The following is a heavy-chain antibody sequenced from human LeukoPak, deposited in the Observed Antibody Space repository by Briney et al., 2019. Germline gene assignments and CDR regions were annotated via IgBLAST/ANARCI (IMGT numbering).Heavy chain of an antibody. Sequence: ASVNVSCKASGYTFTGYYMHWVRQAPGQGLEWMGRINPNSGGTNYAQKLQGRVTMTTDTSTSTAYMELRSLRSDDTAVYYCARDYNAGSGAVAGTQGHWFDPRGQGTLVTVSS. D-gene: IGHD6-19*01. CDR1: GYTFTGYY. CDR3: ARDYNAGSGAVAGTQGHWFDP. J-gene: IGHJ5*02. V-gene: IGHV1-2*06. CDR2: INPNSGGT.